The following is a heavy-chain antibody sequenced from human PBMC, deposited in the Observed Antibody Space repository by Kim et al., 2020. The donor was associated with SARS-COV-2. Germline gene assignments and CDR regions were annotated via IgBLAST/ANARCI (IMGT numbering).Heavy chain of an antibody. CDR3: ARGGAVTTADAFDI. Sequence: SVKVSCKASGGTFSSYAISWVRQAPGQGLEWMGGILPIFGTANYAQKFQGRVTITADESTSTAYMELSSLGSEDTAVYFCARGGAVTTADAFDIWGQGTRVTGSS. CDR2: ILPIFGTA. CDR1: GGTFSSYA. D-gene: IGHD4-17*01. V-gene: IGHV1-69*13. J-gene: IGHJ3*02.